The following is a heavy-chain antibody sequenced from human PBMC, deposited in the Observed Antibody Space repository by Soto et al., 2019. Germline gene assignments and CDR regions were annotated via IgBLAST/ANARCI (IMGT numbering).Heavy chain of an antibody. CDR2: IYYSGST. CDR3: ARVRLVRGVIINGWFDP. J-gene: IGHJ5*02. D-gene: IGHD3-10*01. V-gene: IGHV4-30-4*01. CDR1: GGTISSGDYY. Sequence: SETLSLTCTVSGGTISSGDYYWSWIRQPPGKGLEWIGYIYYSGSTYYNPSLKSRVTISVDTSKNQFSLKLSSVTAADTAVYYCARVRLVRGVIINGWFDPWGQGTLVTVSS.